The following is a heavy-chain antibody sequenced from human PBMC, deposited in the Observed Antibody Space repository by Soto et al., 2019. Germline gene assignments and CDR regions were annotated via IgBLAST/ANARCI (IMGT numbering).Heavy chain of an antibody. CDR2: INPKSGGT. CDR1: GYSFTDYH. Sequence: QVQLVQSGAEVKKPGASVKVSCKASGYSFTDYHIHWVRQAPGQGLEWLGRINPKSGGTSTAQKFQGWVTMTTDTSISTASMELTRLTSDDTAIYYCARERADIVVAPVATSGMDVWGQGTAVTVSS. CDR3: ARERADIVVAPVATSGMDV. J-gene: IGHJ6*02. V-gene: IGHV1-2*04. D-gene: IGHD2-2*01.